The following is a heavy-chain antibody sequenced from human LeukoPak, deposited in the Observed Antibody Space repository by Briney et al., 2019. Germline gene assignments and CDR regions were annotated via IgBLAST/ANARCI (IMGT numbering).Heavy chain of an antibody. V-gene: IGHV4-34*01. CDR2: INHSGST. J-gene: IGHJ4*02. CDR3: ARGPYYYGSGSYYRVRSYFDY. CDR1: GGSFSVYY. Sequence: PSETLSLTCAVYGGSFSVYYWSWIRQPPGKGLEWIGEINHSGSTNYNPSLKSRVTISVDTSKNQFSLKLSSVTAADTAVYYCARGPYYYGSGSYYRVRSYFDYWGQGTLVTVSS. D-gene: IGHD3-10*01.